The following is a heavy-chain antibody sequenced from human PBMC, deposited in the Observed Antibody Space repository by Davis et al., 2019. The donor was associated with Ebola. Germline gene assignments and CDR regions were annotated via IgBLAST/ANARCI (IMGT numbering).Heavy chain of an antibody. J-gene: IGHJ4*02. V-gene: IGHV3-7*01. D-gene: IGHD2/OR15-2a*01. CDR2: IKQDGSEK. CDR1: GFTFSSYW. Sequence: GESLKISCAASGFTFSSYWMSWVRQAPGKGLEWVANIKQDGSEKYYVDSVKGRFTISRDNAMNSLYLQMNSLRAEDTAVYYCARGPLVSAKGFFNYWGQGTLVTVSS. CDR3: ARGPLVSAKGFFNY.